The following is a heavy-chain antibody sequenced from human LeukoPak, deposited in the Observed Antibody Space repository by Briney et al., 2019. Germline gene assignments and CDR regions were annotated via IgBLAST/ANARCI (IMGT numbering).Heavy chain of an antibody. Sequence: SETLSLTCAVYGGSFSGYYWSWIRQPPGKGLEWIGEINHSGSTNYNPSLKSRVTISVDTSKNQFSLKLSSVTAPDTAVYYCARGGDIVVVPAATGPKGTFDYWGQGTLVTVSS. D-gene: IGHD2-2*01. CDR2: INHSGST. CDR1: GGSFSGYY. J-gene: IGHJ4*02. CDR3: ARGGDIVVVPAATGPKGTFDY. V-gene: IGHV4-34*01.